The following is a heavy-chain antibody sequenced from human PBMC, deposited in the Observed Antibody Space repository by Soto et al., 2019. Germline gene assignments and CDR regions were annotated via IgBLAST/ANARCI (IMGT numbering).Heavy chain of an antibody. V-gene: IGHV1-18*04. CDR3: ARDGSYYYDSSAINWFDP. D-gene: IGHD3-22*01. Sequence: ASVKVSCKASGYTFTIYGISCVLQSPVQGLEWMGCISAYNGNTNYAQKLQGRVTMTTDTSTSTAYMELRSLRSDDTAVYYCARDGSYYYDSSAINWFDPWVQGTLVTVSS. J-gene: IGHJ5*02. CDR2: ISAYNGNT. CDR1: GYTFTIYG.